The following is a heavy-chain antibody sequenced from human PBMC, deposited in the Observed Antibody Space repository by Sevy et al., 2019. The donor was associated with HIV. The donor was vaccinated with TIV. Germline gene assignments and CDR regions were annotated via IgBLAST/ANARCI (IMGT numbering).Heavy chain of an antibody. CDR2: IYYTGST. Sequence: SETLSLTCTVSGGSISAYYWSWIRHPPGKALEYIGYIYYTGSTNYNPSLENRVTMSVDTSKNQFSLKLNSVTAADTAVYYCTRAPPVRSGDDSLNWFDPWGQGTLVTVS. CDR1: GGSISAYY. CDR3: TRAPPVRSGDDSLNWFDP. V-gene: IGHV4-59*01. J-gene: IGHJ5*02. D-gene: IGHD5-12*01.